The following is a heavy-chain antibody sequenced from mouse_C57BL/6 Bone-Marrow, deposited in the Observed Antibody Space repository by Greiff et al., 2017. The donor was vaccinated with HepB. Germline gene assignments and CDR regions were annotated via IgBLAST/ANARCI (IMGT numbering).Heavy chain of an antibody. CDR1: GYTFTDYY. Sequence: VQLQQSGPELVKPGASVKISCKASGYTFTDYYMNWVKQSHGKSLEWIGDINPNNGGTSYNQKFKGKATLTVDKSSSTAYMELRSLTSEDSAVYYCARGNYGNYLFDYWGQGTTLTVSS. J-gene: IGHJ2*01. CDR2: INPNNGGT. CDR3: ARGNYGNYLFDY. D-gene: IGHD2-1*01. V-gene: IGHV1-26*01.